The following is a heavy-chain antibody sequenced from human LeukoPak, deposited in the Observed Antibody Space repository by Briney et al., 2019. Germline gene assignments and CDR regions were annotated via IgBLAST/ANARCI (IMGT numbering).Heavy chain of an antibody. J-gene: IGHJ4*02. CDR3: ASRNLGSGRIDY. CDR1: GGSISSDY. V-gene: IGHV4-39*02. Sequence: SGTLSLTCTVSGGSISSDYWVWIRQPPGKGLEWIGCVYYTGTTYYNPSLKSRVTISVDKSKNHFSLGLSSVTAADTAVYYCASRNLGSGRIDYWGQGTLVTVSS. D-gene: IGHD1-1*01. CDR2: VYYTGTT.